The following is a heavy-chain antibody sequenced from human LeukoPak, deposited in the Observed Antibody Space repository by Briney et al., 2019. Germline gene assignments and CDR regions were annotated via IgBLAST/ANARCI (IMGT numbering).Heavy chain of an antibody. J-gene: IGHJ4*02. Sequence: PSETLSLTRTVSGGSISSYYWSWIRQPPGKGLEWIGYIYYSGSTSYNPSLKSRVTISVDTSENQFSLKLSSVTAADTAVYYCARDGSGSGWANWGQGTLVTVSS. CDR1: GGSISSYY. D-gene: IGHD6-19*01. V-gene: IGHV4-59*01. CDR3: ARDGSGSGWAN. CDR2: IYYSGST.